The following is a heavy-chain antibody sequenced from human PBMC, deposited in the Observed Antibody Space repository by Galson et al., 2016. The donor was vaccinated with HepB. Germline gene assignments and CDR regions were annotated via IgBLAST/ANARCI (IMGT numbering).Heavy chain of an antibody. CDR3: ARQGGSGYTTTRGLDP. D-gene: IGHD3-16*02. CDR2: IFPGDSET. J-gene: IGHJ5*02. V-gene: IGHV5-51*01. Sequence: GAEVKKPGESLKISCKGSGYSFTSYWIGWVRQMPGKGLEWMGIIFPGDSETRYNPSFQGQVTISADKSIDTTYLQWSSLKASDTATYYCARQGGSGYTTTRGLDPWGQGTLVTVSS. CDR1: GYSFTSYW.